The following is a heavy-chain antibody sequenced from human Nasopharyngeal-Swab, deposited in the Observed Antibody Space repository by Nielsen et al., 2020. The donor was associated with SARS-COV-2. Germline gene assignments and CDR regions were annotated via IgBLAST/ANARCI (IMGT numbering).Heavy chain of an antibody. CDR3: ARVSQWLVTLIDY. CDR1: GGSISSSSYY. V-gene: IGHV4-39*01. D-gene: IGHD6-19*01. J-gene: IGHJ4*02. Sequence: SETLSLTCTVSGGSISSSSYYWGWIRQPPGKGLEWIGSIYYSGSTYYNPSLKSRVTISVDTSKNQFSLKLSSVTAADTAVYYCARVSQWLVTLIDYWGQGTLVTVSS. CDR2: IYYSGST.